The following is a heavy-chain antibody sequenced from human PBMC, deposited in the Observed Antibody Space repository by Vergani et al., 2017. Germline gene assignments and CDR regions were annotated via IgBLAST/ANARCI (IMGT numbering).Heavy chain of an antibody. V-gene: IGHV1-69*08. J-gene: IGHJ6*02. CDR1: GGTFSSYT. CDR2: IVPIHDRK. Sequence: QVQLVQSGAEMKKPGSSVKVSCKSSGGTFSSYTVIWVRLAPGQGLDWMGSIVPIHDRKEYAQKFQGRVAITAYTSTSTVYMEWSSLRSEDTAVYYCAIDLGRSRVNSHYGMGVWGQGTTVTVSS. D-gene: IGHD4-23*01. CDR3: AIDLGRSRVNSHYGMGV.